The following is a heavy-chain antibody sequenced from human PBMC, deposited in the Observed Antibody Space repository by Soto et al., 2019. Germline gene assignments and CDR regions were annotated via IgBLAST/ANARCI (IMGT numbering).Heavy chain of an antibody. CDR1: GGTFSSYA. Sequence: ASVKVSCKASGGTFSSYAISWVRQAPGQGLEWMGGIIPIFGTANYAQKFQGRVTITADESTSTAYMELSSLRSEDTAVYYCASAPVDYYGMDVWGQGTTVTVSS. CDR3: ASAPVDYYGMDV. CDR2: IIPIFGTA. V-gene: IGHV1-69*13. J-gene: IGHJ6*02.